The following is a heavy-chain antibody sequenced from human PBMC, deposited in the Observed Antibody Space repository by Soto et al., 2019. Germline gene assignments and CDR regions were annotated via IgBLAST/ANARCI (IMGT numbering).Heavy chain of an antibody. D-gene: IGHD5-18*01. CDR2: ISSNGGST. CDR3: VKGKSRGYSSDFDY. J-gene: IGHJ4*02. V-gene: IGHV3-64D*06. CDR1: GFTFSSYG. Sequence: PGGSLRLSCSASGFTFSSYGMHWVRQAPGKGLEYVSAISSNGGSTYHADSVKGRFTISRDNSKDTLYLQMSSLRAEDTAVYYCVKGKSRGYSSDFDYWGQGTLVTVSS.